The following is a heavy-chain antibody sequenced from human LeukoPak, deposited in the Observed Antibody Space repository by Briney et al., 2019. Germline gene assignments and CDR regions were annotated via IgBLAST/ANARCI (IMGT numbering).Heavy chain of an antibody. Sequence: PGGSLRLSCTASGFTFSSYWMHWVRQAPGKGLEWVAFIRYDGSNKYYADSVKGRFTISRDNSKNTLYLQMNSLRAEDTAVYYCAKDPKVVPAANWGQGTLVTVSS. D-gene: IGHD2-2*01. CDR1: GFTFSSYW. CDR3: AKDPKVVPAAN. V-gene: IGHV3-30*02. J-gene: IGHJ4*02. CDR2: IRYDGSNK.